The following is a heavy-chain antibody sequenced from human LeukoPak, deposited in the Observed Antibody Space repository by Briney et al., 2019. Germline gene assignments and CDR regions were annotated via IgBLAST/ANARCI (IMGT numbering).Heavy chain of an antibody. CDR3: ARGHKGRGQFDY. CDR1: GYTFTSYD. Sequence: GASVKVSCKAPGYTFTSYDINWVRQATGQGLEWMGWMNPNSGNTGYAQKFQGRVTMTRNTSISTAYMELSSLRSEDTAVYYCARGHKGRGQFDYWGQGTLVTVSS. J-gene: IGHJ4*02. V-gene: IGHV1-8*01. CDR2: MNPNSGNT.